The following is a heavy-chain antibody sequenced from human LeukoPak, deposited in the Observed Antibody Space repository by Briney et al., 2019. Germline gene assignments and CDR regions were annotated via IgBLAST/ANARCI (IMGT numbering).Heavy chain of an antibody. CDR1: GFTFSSYW. CDR3: ARGLYDSSGYFYY. V-gene: IGHV3-74*01. J-gene: IGHJ4*02. Sequence: GESLRLSCAASGFTFSSYWIHWVRQAPGKGLVWVSRISSDGSSTTYADSVKGRFTISRDNAKNTLYLQMNSLRAEDTAVYYCARGLYDSSGYFYYWGQGTPVTVSS. CDR2: ISSDGSST. D-gene: IGHD3-22*01.